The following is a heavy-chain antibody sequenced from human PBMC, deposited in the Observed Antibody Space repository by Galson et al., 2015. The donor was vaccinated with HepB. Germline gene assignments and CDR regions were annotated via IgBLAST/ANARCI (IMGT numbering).Heavy chain of an antibody. CDR2: ISSSSSYT. J-gene: IGHJ2*01. CDR3: ARDYWAAYNWIHPSGWHFDL. Sequence: SLRLSCAASGFTFSDYYMSWIRQAPGKGLEWVSYISSSSSYTNYADSVKGRFTISRDNAKNSLYLQMNSLRAEDTAVYYCARDYWAAYNWIHPSGWHFDLWGRGTLVTVSS. CDR1: GFTFSDYY. D-gene: IGHD1-20*01. V-gene: IGHV3-11*06.